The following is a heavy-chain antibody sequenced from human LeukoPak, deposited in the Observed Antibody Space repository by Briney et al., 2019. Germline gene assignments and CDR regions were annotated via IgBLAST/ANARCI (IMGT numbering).Heavy chain of an antibody. D-gene: IGHD3-3*01. J-gene: IGHJ4*02. Sequence: GGSLRLSCAASGFTFSSYAMSWVRQAPGKGLEWVSAISGSGGSTYYADSVKGRFTISRDNSKNTLYLQMNSLRAEDTAVYYCARVFSVFGVVIPPDYWGQGNLVTVSS. CDR3: ARVFSVFGVVIPPDY. CDR1: GFTFSSYA. V-gene: IGHV3-23*01. CDR2: ISGSGGST.